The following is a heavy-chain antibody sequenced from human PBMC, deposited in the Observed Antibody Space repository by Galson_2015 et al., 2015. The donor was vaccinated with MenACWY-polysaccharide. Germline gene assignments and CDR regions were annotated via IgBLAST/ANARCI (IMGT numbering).Heavy chain of an antibody. D-gene: IGHD2-21*02. J-gene: IGHJ3*01. CDR2: INTDGSST. CDR3: ARDPHCGDGCSIHDAFDV. V-gene: IGHV3-74*01. Sequence: SLRLSCAASGFTFSSYWMHWVRQAPGEGLVWVSRINTDGSSTSYADSVKGRFTVSRDNAKNTVYLQMNSLRAEDTAVYYCARDPHCGDGCSIHDAFDVWGQGTKVTVSS. CDR1: GFTFSSYW.